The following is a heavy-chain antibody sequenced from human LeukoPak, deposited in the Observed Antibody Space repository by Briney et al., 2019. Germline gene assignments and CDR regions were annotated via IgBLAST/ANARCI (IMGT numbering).Heavy chain of an antibody. Sequence: ASVKVSCKASGYTFTSYDINWVRQATGQGLEWMGWMNPNSGNTGYAQKFQGRVTMTRNNSISTAYMELSSLRSEDTAVYYCARVSGVVRVYYYYYGMDVWGQGTTVTVSS. V-gene: IGHV1-8*01. J-gene: IGHJ6*02. CDR3: ARVSGVVRVYYYYYGMDV. CDR1: GYTFTSYD. D-gene: IGHD3-16*01. CDR2: MNPNSGNT.